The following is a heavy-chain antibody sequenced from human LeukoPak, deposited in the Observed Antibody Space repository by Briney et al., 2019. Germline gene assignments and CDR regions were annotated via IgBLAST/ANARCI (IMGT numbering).Heavy chain of an antibody. CDR2: FDPEDGET. CDR3: ATTPVEMATTYFDY. Sequence: ASVKVSCKVSGYTLTELSMDWVRQAPGKGLEWMGGFDPEDGETIYAQKFQGRVTMTEDTSTDTAYMELSSLRSEDTAVYYCATTPVEMATTYFDYWGQGTLVTVSS. CDR1: GYTLTELS. V-gene: IGHV1-24*01. J-gene: IGHJ4*02. D-gene: IGHD5-24*01.